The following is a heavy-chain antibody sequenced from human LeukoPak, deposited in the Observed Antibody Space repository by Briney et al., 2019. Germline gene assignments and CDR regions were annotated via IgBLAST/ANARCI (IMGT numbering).Heavy chain of an antibody. CDR1: GGTFSSYA. CDR3: ARESSSENYYYYYMDV. D-gene: IGHD6-6*01. V-gene: IGHV1-69*05. CDR2: TIPIFGTA. Sequence: SVKVSCKASGGTFSSYAISWVRQAPGQGLEWMGGTIPIFGTANYAQKFQGRVTITTDESTGTAYMELSSLRSEDTAVYYCARESSSENYYYYYMDVWGKGTTVTVSS. J-gene: IGHJ6*03.